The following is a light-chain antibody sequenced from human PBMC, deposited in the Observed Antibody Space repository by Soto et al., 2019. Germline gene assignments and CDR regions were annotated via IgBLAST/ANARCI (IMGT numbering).Light chain of an antibody. V-gene: IGLV1-44*01. J-gene: IGLJ2*01. CDR2: NNN. CDR1: SSNIGSNT. CDR3: AAWDDSLNGVV. Sequence: QSVLTQPPSASGTPGQRVTISCSGSSSNIGSNTVNWYQQFPGTAPKLLIYNNNQRPSGVPDRFSGSKSGTSTSLAISGLQSEDEADYYCAAWDDSLNGVVFGGGTKVTVL.